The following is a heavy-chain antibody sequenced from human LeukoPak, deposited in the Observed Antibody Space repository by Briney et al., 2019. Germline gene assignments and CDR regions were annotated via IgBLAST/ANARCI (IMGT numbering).Heavy chain of an antibody. CDR1: GFTFSSYE. J-gene: IGHJ4*02. CDR2: ASSSGSTI. Sequence: GGSLRLSCAASGFTFSSYEMNWVRQAPGKGLEWVSYASSSGSTIYYADSVKGRFTISRDNAKNSLYLQMNSLRAEDTAVYYCASIGLKDYWGQGTLVTVSS. D-gene: IGHD2-15*01. V-gene: IGHV3-48*03. CDR3: ASIGLKDY.